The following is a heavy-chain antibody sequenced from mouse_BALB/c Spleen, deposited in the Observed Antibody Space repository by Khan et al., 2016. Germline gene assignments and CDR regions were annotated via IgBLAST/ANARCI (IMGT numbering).Heavy chain of an antibody. J-gene: IGHJ4*01. CDR2: IDPANGNT. CDR1: GFNIKDTY. D-gene: IGHD2-4*01. V-gene: IGHV14-3*02. CDR3: ARAGTTIITSHYYAMDY. Sequence: VQLQQSGAELVKPGASVKLSCTASGFNIKDTYMHWVKQRPEQGLEWIGRIDPANGNTKYDPKFQGKATITADKSSNTAYLQLSSLTSEDTAVYYCARAGTTIITSHYYAMDYWGQGTSVTVSS.